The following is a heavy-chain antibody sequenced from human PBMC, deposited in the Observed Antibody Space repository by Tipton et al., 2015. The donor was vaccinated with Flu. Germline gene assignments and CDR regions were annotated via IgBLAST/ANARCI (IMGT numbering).Heavy chain of an antibody. J-gene: IGHJ6*02. CDR3: ARVLSSEHYYGLDV. V-gene: IGHV3-53*01. Sequence: SLRLSCVASGFTFSSYAMSWVRQVPGKGQEWVSVVYPGGSTYYADSVKGRFSISRDNPKNTLFLQMNSLSVEDTAVYYCARVLSSEHYYGLDVWGQGTTVTVSS. D-gene: IGHD3-16*02. CDR2: VYPGGST. CDR1: GFTFSSYA.